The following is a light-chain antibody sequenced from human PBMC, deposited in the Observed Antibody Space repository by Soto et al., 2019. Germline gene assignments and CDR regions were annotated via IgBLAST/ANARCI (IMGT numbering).Light chain of an antibody. CDR3: QQYNNWPRT. CDR1: QSISSD. CDR2: ASS. J-gene: IGKJ1*01. V-gene: IGKV3-15*01. Sequence: IVMTQSPATLAVSPGERATLPCRASQSISSDLAWYQQKPGQAPRLLIYASSTRATGVPARFSGSGSGPEFALTISGLQSEDFAVYYCQQYNNWPRTFGQGTKVDIK.